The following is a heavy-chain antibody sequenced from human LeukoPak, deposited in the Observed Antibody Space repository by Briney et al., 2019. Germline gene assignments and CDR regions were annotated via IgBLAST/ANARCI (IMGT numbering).Heavy chain of an antibody. D-gene: IGHD5-18*01. CDR2: IHYSGST. V-gene: IGHV4-59*08. CDR1: GASVSSYY. CDR3: ASEQRYSYGFDY. J-gene: IGHJ4*02. Sequence: SETLSLTCTVSGASVSSYYWNWIRQPPGKGLEWIAYIHYSGSTNYNPSLRSRVAMSVDTSKNQFSLRLRSVTATDTAVYYCASEQRYSYGFDYWGQGTLVTVSS.